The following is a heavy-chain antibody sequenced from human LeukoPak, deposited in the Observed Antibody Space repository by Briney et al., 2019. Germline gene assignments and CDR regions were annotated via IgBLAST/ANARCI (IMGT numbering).Heavy chain of an antibody. D-gene: IGHD5-18*01. Sequence: PSETLSLTCTVSGGSISSSSAYWGWIRQPPGKGLEWIGSIYYSKNTYYNPSLKSRVTISADTSKNQFSLTLGSVSATETAVYYCVSPRGFSYGYFDYWGQGTLVTVSS. V-gene: IGHV4-39*01. CDR1: GGSISSSSAY. CDR2: IYYSKNT. CDR3: VSPRGFSYGYFDY. J-gene: IGHJ4*02.